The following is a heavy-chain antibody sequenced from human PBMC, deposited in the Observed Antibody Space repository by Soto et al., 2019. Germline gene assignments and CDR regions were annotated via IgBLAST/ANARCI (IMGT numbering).Heavy chain of an antibody. J-gene: IGHJ4*02. D-gene: IGHD1-26*01. CDR2: IWYDGSNK. CDR3: ARDRVPGSYSYFPDY. Sequence: GSLRLSCAASGFTFSSYGMHWVRQAPGKGLEWVAVIWYDGSNKYYADSVKGRFTISRDNSKNTLYLQMNSLRAEDTAVYYCARDRVPGSYSYFPDYWGQGTLVTVSS. V-gene: IGHV3-33*01. CDR1: GFTFSSYG.